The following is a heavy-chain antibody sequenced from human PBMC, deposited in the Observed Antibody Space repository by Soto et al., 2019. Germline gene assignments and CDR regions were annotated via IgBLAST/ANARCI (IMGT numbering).Heavy chain of an antibody. V-gene: IGHV3-30-3*01. CDR1: GFTFSSYA. D-gene: IGHD5-18*01. CDR3: ARDPLWGTAMVLWYFYL. Sequence: QVQLVESGGGVVQPGRSLRLSCAASGFTFSSYAMHWVRQAPGKGLEWVAVISYDGSNKYYADSVKGRFTISRDNSKNXXSLQMNRPRAEDTAVYYCARDPLWGTAMVLWYFYLWGRGTLVTVSS. CDR2: ISYDGSNK. J-gene: IGHJ2*01.